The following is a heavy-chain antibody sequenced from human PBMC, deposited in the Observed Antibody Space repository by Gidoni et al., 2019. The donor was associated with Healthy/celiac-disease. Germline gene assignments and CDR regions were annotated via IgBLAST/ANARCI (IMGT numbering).Heavy chain of an antibody. Sequence: EVQLVESGGGLVQPGGSLRLSCAASGFTFSSYSMNWVRQAPGKGLEWVSYISSSSSTIYYADSVKGRFTISRDNAKNSLYLQMNSLRAEDTAVYYCASQHYGSGSNRLDYWGQGTLVTVSS. V-gene: IGHV3-48*01. CDR1: GFTFSSYS. J-gene: IGHJ4*02. CDR3: ASQHYGSGSNRLDY. D-gene: IGHD3-10*01. CDR2: ISSSSSTI.